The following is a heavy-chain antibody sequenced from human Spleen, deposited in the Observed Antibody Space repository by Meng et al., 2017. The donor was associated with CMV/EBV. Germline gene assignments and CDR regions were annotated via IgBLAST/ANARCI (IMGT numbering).Heavy chain of an antibody. J-gene: IGHJ5*02. CDR2: IYYSGAT. D-gene: IGHD6-6*01. CDR1: GSSLTSRDFF. V-gene: IGHV4-30-4*08. Sequence: GSSLTSRDFFWSWVRQPPGKGLEWIGYIYYSGATYYTPSLRSRVTMSVDTSKNQFFLRLSSVTAADTAVYYCARYSSSSGHNWLDPWGQGTLVTVSS. CDR3: ARYSSSSGHNWLDP.